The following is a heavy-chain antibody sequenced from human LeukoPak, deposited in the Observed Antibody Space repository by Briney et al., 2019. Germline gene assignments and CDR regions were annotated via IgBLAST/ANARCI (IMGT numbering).Heavy chain of an antibody. CDR1: GFSFSSSG. CDR2: IWYDGNIQ. D-gene: IGHD4-11*01. V-gene: IGHV3-33*06. Sequence: PGGSLRLSCAASGFSFSSSGMHWVRQAPGKGLEWVAVIWYDGNIQYYADSVKGRFTISRDNSKNTLYLQMNSLRAEDTAVYYCAKGDYSNPWGVFDYWGQGTLVTVSS. J-gene: IGHJ4*02. CDR3: AKGDYSNPWGVFDY.